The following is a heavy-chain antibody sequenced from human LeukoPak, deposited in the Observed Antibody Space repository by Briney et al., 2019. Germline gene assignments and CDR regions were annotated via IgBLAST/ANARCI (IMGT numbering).Heavy chain of an antibody. D-gene: IGHD6-13*01. CDR2: ISYDGSNK. CDR3: AKDTAAGTNYFDY. Sequence: PGGSLRLSCAASGFTFSSYAMHWVRQAPGKGLEWVAVISYDGSNKYYADSVKGRFTISRDNSKNTLYLQMNSLRAEDTAVYYCAKDTAAGTNYFDYWGQGTLVTVSS. V-gene: IGHV3-30*04. CDR1: GFTFSSYA. J-gene: IGHJ4*02.